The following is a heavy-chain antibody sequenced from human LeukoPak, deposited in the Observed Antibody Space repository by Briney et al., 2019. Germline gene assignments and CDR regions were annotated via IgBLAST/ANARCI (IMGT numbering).Heavy chain of an antibody. CDR2: MNPNSGNT. J-gene: IGHJ6*03. V-gene: IGHV1-8*01. D-gene: IGHD3-3*01. CDR1: GYTFTSYD. Sequence: GASVKVSCKASGYTFTSYDINWVRQATGQGLEWMGWMNPNSGNTGYAQKFQGRVTMTRNTSISTAYMELSSLRSEDTAVYYCARGLKYYDFWSGHSDYYYYYMDVWGKGTTVTVSS. CDR3: ARGLKYYDFWSGHSDYYYYYMDV.